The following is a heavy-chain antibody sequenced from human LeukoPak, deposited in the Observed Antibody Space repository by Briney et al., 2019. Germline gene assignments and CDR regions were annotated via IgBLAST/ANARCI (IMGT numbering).Heavy chain of an antibody. V-gene: IGHV3-23*01. J-gene: IGHJ5*02. D-gene: IGHD1-20*01. CDR1: GFTFSSYA. CDR2: ISGSGGST. CDR3: AKHGTSFNWNPGS. Sequence: GRSLRLSCAASGFTFSSYAMSWVRQAPGKGLEWVSAISGSGGSTYYADSVKGRFTISRDNSKNTLYLQMNSLRAEDTAVYYCAKHGTSFNWNPGSWGRGTLVTVSS.